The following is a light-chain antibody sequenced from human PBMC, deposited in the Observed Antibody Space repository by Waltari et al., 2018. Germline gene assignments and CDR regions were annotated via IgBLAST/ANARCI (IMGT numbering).Light chain of an antibody. CDR3: SSYAGTSSAYV. CDR1: NNSVRNYYL. J-gene: IGLJ1*01. CDR2: EVF. Sequence: QSALTQPASVSGSPGQSLTIPCTGTNNSVRNYYLVSWYRQYPGKAPKLMIYEVFKRPSGVSIRFSASKSGNTASLTISGLQAEDEADYYCSSYAGTSSAYVFGTGTKVTVL. V-gene: IGLV2-23*02.